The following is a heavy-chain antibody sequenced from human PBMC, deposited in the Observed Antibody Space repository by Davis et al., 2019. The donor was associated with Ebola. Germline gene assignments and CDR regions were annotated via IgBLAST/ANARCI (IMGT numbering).Heavy chain of an antibody. Sequence: SETLSLTCTVSGGSVTSGSSYWTCIRQPPGKGLEWIGNVYYSGTTTYNPSLKSPVTISVDTSENQFSLNLISVTAADTAVYYCARDYWATEGAFDVWGQGTLVTVAS. CDR1: GGSVTSGSSY. CDR2: VYYSGTT. V-gene: IGHV4-61*01. D-gene: IGHD2-8*02. CDR3: ARDYWATEGAFDV. J-gene: IGHJ3*01.